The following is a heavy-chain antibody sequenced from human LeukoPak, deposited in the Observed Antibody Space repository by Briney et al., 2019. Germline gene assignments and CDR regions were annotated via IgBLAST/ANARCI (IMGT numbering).Heavy chain of an antibody. CDR1: GGSISTGREY. CDR2: VYATGST. CDR3: ARLAPYSSGPHFDY. J-gene: IGHJ4*02. V-gene: IGHV4-61*02. D-gene: IGHD6-19*01. Sequence: PSETLSLTCTVSGGSISTGREYWSWIRQPAGKGLEWIGRVYATGSTNYSPSHKSRATISLDPSKNQFSLKLSSVTAADTAMYYCARLAPYSSGPHFDYWGQGILVTVSS.